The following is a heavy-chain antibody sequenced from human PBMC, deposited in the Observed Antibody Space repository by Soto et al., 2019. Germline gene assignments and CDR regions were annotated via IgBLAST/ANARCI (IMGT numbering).Heavy chain of an antibody. J-gene: IGHJ5*02. CDR2: INTSNGNT. CDR3: ARGGLSRGNWFDP. Sequence: QVQLVQSGPEVKKPGASVKVSCRASGYTFTTFGVTWVRQAPGQGLEWMGWINTSNGNTNYAPKCQGRITLTIDRSTTTASMELRNLKSDDTATYYCARGGLSRGNWFDPWGQGTLVTVSS. V-gene: IGHV1-18*04. CDR1: GYTFTTFG. D-gene: IGHD2-2*01.